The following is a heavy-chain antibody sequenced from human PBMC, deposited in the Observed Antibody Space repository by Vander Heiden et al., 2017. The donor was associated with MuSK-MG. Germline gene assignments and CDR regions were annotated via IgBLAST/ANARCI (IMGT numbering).Heavy chain of an antibody. D-gene: IGHD3-10*01. J-gene: IGHJ3*02. CDR2: IYYSGST. Sequence: QVQLQESGPGLVKPSETLSLTCTVSGGSISSYYWGWLRQPPGKGLEWIGYIYYSGSTNYNPSLKSRVTISVDTSKNQFSLKLSSVTAADTAVYYCARLKGPGNYYAFDIWGQGTMVTVSS. CDR1: GGSISSYY. V-gene: IGHV4-59*08. CDR3: ARLKGPGNYYAFDI.